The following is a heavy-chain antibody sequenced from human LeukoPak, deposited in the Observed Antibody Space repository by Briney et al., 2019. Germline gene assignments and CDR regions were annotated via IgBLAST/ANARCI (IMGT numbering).Heavy chain of an antibody. J-gene: IGHJ4*02. CDR1: GYTFTGYY. CDR2: INPNSGGT. Sequence: GASVKVSCKASGYTFTGYYMHWVRQAPGQGLEWMGRINPNSGGTNYAQKFQGRVTMTRDTSISTAYMELGRLRSDDTAVYYCARDPRDYVWGSYRYVPFDYWGQGTLVTVSS. D-gene: IGHD3-16*02. CDR3: ARDPRDYVWGSYRYVPFDY. V-gene: IGHV1-2*06.